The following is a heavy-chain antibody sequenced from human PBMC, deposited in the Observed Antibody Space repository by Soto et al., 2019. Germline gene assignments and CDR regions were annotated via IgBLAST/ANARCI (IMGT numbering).Heavy chain of an antibody. CDR2: IVVGSGNT. D-gene: IGHD2-15*01. V-gene: IGHV1-58*01. J-gene: IGHJ4*02. CDR1: GFTFTSSA. CDR3: AAVCCSGGSCYSDCDY. Sequence: QMPLVQSGPEVKKPGTSVKVSCKASGFTFTSSAVQWVRQARGQRLEWIGWIVVGSGNTNYAQKFQERVTITRDMSTSTAYMELSSLRSEDTAVYYCAAVCCSGGSCYSDCDYWGQGTLVTVSS.